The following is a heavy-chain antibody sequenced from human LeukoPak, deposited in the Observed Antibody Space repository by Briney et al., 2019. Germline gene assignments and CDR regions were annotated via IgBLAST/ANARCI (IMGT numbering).Heavy chain of an antibody. CDR2: ISGSGGNT. CDR1: GFTFSGYV. Sequence: GGSLRLSCAASGFTFSGYVMSWVRQAPGKGLEGVSGISGSGGNTYYTDSVKGRFTISRDNSKNTLYLQMHSLRAEDTAQYYCAKDIAAAALDYWGQGTLVTVSS. V-gene: IGHV3-23*01. J-gene: IGHJ4*02. D-gene: IGHD6-13*01. CDR3: AKDIAAAALDY.